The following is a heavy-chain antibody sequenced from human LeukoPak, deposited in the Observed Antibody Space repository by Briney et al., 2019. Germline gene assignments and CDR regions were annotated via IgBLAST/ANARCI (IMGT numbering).Heavy chain of an antibody. Sequence: GRSLRLSCAASGFTFSSYGMHWVRQAPGKGLEWVAVISYDESNKYYADSVKGRFTISRDNSKNTLYLQMNSLRAEDTAVYYCAKVMKVRGVIFDYWGQGTLVTVSS. J-gene: IGHJ4*02. CDR1: GFTFSSYG. D-gene: IGHD3-10*01. CDR2: ISYDESNK. CDR3: AKVMKVRGVIFDY. V-gene: IGHV3-30*18.